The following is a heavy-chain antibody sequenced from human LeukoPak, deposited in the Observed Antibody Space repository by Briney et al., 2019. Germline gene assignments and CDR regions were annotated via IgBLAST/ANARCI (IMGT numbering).Heavy chain of an antibody. CDR3: TRVQYFDWDYFEH. D-gene: IGHD3-9*01. Sequence: GGSLRLSCAASGFTFSSYEMNWVRQAPGKGLEWVSYISSSGSTIYYADSVKGRFTISRDNAKNSLYLQMNSLRAEDTAVYYCTRVQYFDWDYFEHWGQGTLVTVSS. V-gene: IGHV3-48*03. CDR2: ISSSGSTI. J-gene: IGHJ4*02. CDR1: GFTFSSYE.